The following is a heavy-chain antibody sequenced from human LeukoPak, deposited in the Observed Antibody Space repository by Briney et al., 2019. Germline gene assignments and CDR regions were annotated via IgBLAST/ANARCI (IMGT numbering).Heavy chain of an antibody. J-gene: IGHJ2*01. CDR3: ARDRTAVAGSLHYWYFDL. D-gene: IGHD6-19*01. Sequence: GGSLRLSCAASGFTFSSSDMHWVRQASGKGVEWVSAIGTVGDTYYAASVKGRFTISRENAKNSLYLQMNSLRDGDTAVYYCARDRTAVAGSLHYWYFDLWGRGTLVTVSS. V-gene: IGHV3-13*01. CDR1: GFTFSSSD. CDR2: IGTVGDT.